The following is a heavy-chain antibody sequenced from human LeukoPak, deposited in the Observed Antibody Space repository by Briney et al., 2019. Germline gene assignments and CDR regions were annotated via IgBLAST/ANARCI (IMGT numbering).Heavy chain of an antibody. CDR1: GFAFSNYW. D-gene: IGHD2-15*01. V-gene: IGHV3-74*01. J-gene: IGHJ4*02. CDR3: ARAAAVSAIPSD. CDR2: INSDGSIT. Sequence: GGSLRLSCAASGFAFSNYWMHWVRQAPGKGLMWVSRINSDGSITNYADSVKGRFTISRDNAKNTLYLQMNSLRAEDTGVYYCARAAAVSAIPSDWGQGTLVIISS.